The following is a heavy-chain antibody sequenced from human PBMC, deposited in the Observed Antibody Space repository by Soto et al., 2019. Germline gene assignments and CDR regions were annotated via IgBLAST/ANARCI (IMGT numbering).Heavy chain of an antibody. V-gene: IGHV3-11*01. CDR2: INTLSSAI. D-gene: IGHD6-19*01. CDR3: ARRLQWQLRPLDS. J-gene: IGHJ4*02. Sequence: QVHLMESGGGLVKPGGSLRLSCAGSGFTFSDYYITWIRQAPGKGLEWVSYINTLSSAIYYADSVKGRFTISRDNAKNSVYLQMNSLRAEDTAVYYCARRLQWQLRPLDSWGRGTLVTVSS. CDR1: GFTFSDYY.